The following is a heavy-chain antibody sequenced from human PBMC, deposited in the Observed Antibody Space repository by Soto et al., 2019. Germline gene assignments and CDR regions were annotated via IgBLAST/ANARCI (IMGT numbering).Heavy chain of an antibody. CDR3: ARKEAARLNWFDP. CDR2: INHSGST. V-gene: IGHV4-34*01. Sequence: SETLSLTCAVYGGSFSGYYWSWIRQPPGKGLEWIGEINHSGSTNYNPSLKSRVTISVDTSKNQFSLKLSSVTAADTAVYYCARKEAARLNWFDPWGQGTLVTVSS. J-gene: IGHJ5*02. D-gene: IGHD6-6*01. CDR1: GGSFSGYY.